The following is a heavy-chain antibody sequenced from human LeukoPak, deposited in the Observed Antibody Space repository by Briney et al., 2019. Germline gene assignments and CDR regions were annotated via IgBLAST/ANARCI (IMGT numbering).Heavy chain of an antibody. CDR2: IYYSGST. J-gene: IGHJ3*02. V-gene: IGHV4-59*01. D-gene: IGHD4-17*01. Sequence: SETLSLTCTVSGGSISSYYWSWIRQPPGKGLEWIGYIYYSGSTNYNPSLKSRVTISVDTCKNQCSLKLSSVTAADTAVYYCARDLRDYGDPAGAFDIWGQGAMVTVSS. CDR3: ARDLRDYGDPAGAFDI. CDR1: GGSISSYY.